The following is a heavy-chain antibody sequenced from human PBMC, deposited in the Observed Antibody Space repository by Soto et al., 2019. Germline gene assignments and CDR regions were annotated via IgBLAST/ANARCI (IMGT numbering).Heavy chain of an antibody. CDR3: ARSWPTGAACYIADS. CDR1: GFSFSSHG. V-gene: IGHV3-33*01. CDR2: IWNDGSDK. Sequence: QVQLVESGGGVVQPGRSLRLSCAASGFSFSSHGMHWIRQAPGKGLEWVAIIWNDGSDKNYADSVKGRFTISRDNSKNTLYLQMNSLRDEDTAVYYCARSWPTGAACYIADSWGQGTLVTVSS. J-gene: IGHJ4*02. D-gene: IGHD2-2*02.